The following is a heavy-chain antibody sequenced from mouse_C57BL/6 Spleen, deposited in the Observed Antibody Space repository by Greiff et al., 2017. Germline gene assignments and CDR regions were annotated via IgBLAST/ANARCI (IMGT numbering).Heavy chain of an antibody. J-gene: IGHJ4*01. CDR3: TRRTVVEAMDY. CDR2: IDPETGGT. V-gene: IGHV1-15*01. CDR1: GYTFTDYE. D-gene: IGHD1-1*01. Sequence: QVQLQRSGAELVRPGASVTLSCKASGYTFTDYEMHWVKQTPVHGLEWIGAIDPETGGTAYNQKFKGKAILTADKSSSTAYMELRSLTSEDSAVYYCTRRTVVEAMDYWGQGTSVTVSS.